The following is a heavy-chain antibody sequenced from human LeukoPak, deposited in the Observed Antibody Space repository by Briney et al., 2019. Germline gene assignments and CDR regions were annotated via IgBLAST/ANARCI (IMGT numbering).Heavy chain of an antibody. J-gene: IGHJ4*02. Sequence: SETLSLTCTVSGGSISSSSYYWGWIRQPPGKGLEWIGSIYYSGSTYYNPSLKSRVTISVDTSKNQFSLTLRSVTAAVTAVYYCARLYYDSSGYYQICYFDYWGQGTLVTVSS. CDR2: IYYSGST. V-gene: IGHV4-39*01. CDR1: GGSISSSSYY. CDR3: ARLYYDSSGYYQICYFDY. D-gene: IGHD3-22*01.